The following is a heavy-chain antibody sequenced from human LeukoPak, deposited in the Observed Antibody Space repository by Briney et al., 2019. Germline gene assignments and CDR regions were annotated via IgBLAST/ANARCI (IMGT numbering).Heavy chain of an antibody. J-gene: IGHJ3*02. CDR2: INWNGGST. Sequence: GGSLRLSCAASGFIFNSYGMSWVRQAPGKGLEWVSGINWNGGSTGYADSVKGRFTISRDNAKNSLYPQMNSLRAEDTALYYCARAQEGGDFLSGAFDIWGQGTMVTVSS. CDR1: GFIFNSYG. CDR3: ARAQEGGDFLSGAFDI. D-gene: IGHD2-21*02. V-gene: IGHV3-20*04.